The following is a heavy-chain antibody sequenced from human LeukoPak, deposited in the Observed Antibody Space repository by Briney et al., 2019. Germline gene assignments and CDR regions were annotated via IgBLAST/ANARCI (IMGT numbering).Heavy chain of an antibody. D-gene: IGHD2-2*01. CDR2: ISGSGGST. J-gene: IGHJ4*02. Sequence: AGGSLRLSCAASGFTFSSYAMSWVRQAPGKGLEWVSAISGSGGSTYYADSVKGRFTISRDNSKNTLYLQMNSLRAEDTAVYYCAKDQIVVVPAARGYYFDYWGQGTLVTVSS. V-gene: IGHV3-23*01. CDR1: GFTFSSYA. CDR3: AKDQIVVVPAARGYYFDY.